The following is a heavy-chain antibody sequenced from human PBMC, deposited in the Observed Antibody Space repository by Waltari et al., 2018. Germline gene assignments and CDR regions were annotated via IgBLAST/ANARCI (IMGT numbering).Heavy chain of an antibody. D-gene: IGHD3-10*01. CDR2: IYYSGST. CDR1: GGSISSHY. V-gene: IGHV4-59*11. CDR3: ARMGGELLWFGELPSGWFDP. J-gene: IGHJ5*02. Sequence: QVQLQESGPGLVKPSETLSLTCTVSGGSISSHYWSWIRQPPGQGLEWIGYIYYSGSTNYNPSLKSRVTISVDTSKNQFSLKLSSVTAADTAVYYCARMGGELLWFGELPSGWFDPWGQGTLVTVSS.